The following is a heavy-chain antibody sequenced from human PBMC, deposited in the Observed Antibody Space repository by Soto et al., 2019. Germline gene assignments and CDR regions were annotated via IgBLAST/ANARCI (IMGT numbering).Heavy chain of an antibody. J-gene: IGHJ5*01. D-gene: IGHD4-17*01. V-gene: IGHV3-23*01. CDR1: GFTFSSYA. CDR2: ISGSGGST. Sequence: GGSLRLSCAASGFTFSSYAMSWVRQAPGKGLEWVSAISGSGGSTYYADSVKGRFTISRDNSKNTLYLQMNSLRAEDTAVYYCARDFYSGVTTTPRSEFDSWRQGTLSTAPQ. CDR3: ARDFYSGVTTTPRSEFDS.